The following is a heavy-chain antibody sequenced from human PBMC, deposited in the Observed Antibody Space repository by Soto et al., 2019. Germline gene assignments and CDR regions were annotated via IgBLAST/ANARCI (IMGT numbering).Heavy chain of an antibody. V-gene: IGHV2-5*02. CDR2: IYWDDDK. J-gene: IGHJ4*02. CDR1: GFSLSTSGVG. Sequence: QITLKESGPTLVKPTQTLTLTCTFSGFSLSTSGVGVGWIRQPPGKALEWLALIYWDDDKRYSPSLKSRLTITKDTSKNQVVLTMTNMDLVDTATYYCAHRPPPLAAAGGYYFDYWGQGTLVTVSS. D-gene: IGHD6-13*01. CDR3: AHRPPPLAAAGGYYFDY.